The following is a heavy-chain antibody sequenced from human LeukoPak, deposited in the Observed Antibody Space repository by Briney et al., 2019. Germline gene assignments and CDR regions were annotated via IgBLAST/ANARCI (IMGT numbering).Heavy chain of an antibody. V-gene: IGHV3-33*08. D-gene: IGHD2-15*01. CDR3: ARRYCSGGSCYSFRGDWFDP. Sequence: GGSLRLSCAASGFTFSSYWMNWVRQAPGKGLEWVAVIWYDGSNKYYADSVKGRFTISRDNSKNTLYLQMNSLRAEDTAVYYCARRYCSGGSCYSFRGDWFDPWGQGTLVTVSS. CDR2: IWYDGSNK. CDR1: GFTFSSYW. J-gene: IGHJ5*02.